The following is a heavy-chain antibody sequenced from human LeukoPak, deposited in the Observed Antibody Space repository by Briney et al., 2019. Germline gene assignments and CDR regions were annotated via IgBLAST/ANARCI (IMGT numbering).Heavy chain of an antibody. D-gene: IGHD6-13*01. Sequence: GGSLRLSGAASGFTFSSYWMDWVRKAPGKGLVWVSRINTVGSSTSYADSVTGRFTISRDSAKNTLYLKMNSLRAEDTAVYYCAREYSSSWYPLYYFDYWGQGTLVTVSS. J-gene: IGHJ4*02. CDR1: GFTFSSYW. CDR3: AREYSSSWYPLYYFDY. V-gene: IGHV3-74*01. CDR2: INTVGSST.